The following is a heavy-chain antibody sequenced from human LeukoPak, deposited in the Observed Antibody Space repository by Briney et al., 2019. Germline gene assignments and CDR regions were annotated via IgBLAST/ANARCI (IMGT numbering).Heavy chain of an antibody. CDR3: ARFGVDYDMDV. CDR2: IHYTGKP. D-gene: IGHD3-16*01. V-gene: IGHV4-59*11. Sequence: SETLYLTCSVSGGSISGHYWTWIRQPPGKGLEWIGQIHYTGKPDYNPSLKSRITISVDTSKNQVSLQVSSVTAADSAIYYCARFGVDYDMDVWGHGTTVTVFS. J-gene: IGHJ6*02. CDR1: GGSISGHY.